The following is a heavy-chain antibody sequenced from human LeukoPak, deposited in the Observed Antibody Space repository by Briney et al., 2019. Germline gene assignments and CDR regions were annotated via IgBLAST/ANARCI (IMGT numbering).Heavy chain of an antibody. J-gene: IGHJ5*02. CDR1: GGSFSGYY. V-gene: IGHV4-34*01. CDR3: ARQTDDCTNGVCYTDNWFDP. D-gene: IGHD2-8*01. CDR2: IYYSGST. Sequence: SETLSLTCAVYGGSFSGYYWSWIRQPPGKGLEWIGYIYYSGSTYYNPSLKSRVTISVDTSKNQFSLKLSSVTAADTAVYYCARQTDDCTNGVCYTDNWFDPWGQGTLVTVSS.